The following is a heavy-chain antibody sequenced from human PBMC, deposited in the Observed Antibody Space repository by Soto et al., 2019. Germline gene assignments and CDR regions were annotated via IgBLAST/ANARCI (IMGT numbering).Heavy chain of an antibody. J-gene: IGHJ4*02. Sequence: QVQLVESGGGVVQPGRSLRLSCVASGFTFSRFSMHWVRQAPGKGLEWVAVVSHERNITYYVDSVKGRFTISRDNSKNTLYLQTNSLRPDDTAVYYCARDGPNGPNDADYWGQGTRVTVSS. CDR1: GFTFSRFS. CDR3: ARDGPNGPNDADY. CDR2: VSHERNIT. D-gene: IGHD1-1*01. V-gene: IGHV3-30-3*01.